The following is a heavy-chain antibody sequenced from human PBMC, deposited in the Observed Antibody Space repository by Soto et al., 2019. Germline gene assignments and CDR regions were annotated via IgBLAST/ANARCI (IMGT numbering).Heavy chain of an antibody. J-gene: IGHJ6*04. CDR3: ARARPDSWCGRTYGMDV. V-gene: IGHV1-18*01. Sequence: GASVKVSCKASGYTFTSYGISWVRQAPGQGLEWMGWISAYNGNTNYAQKLQGRVTMTTDTSTSTAYMELRSLRSDDTAVYYCARARPDSWCGRTYGMDVWGEGPTVTVSS. CDR1: GYTFTSYG. CDR2: ISAYNGNT. D-gene: IGHD3-3*01.